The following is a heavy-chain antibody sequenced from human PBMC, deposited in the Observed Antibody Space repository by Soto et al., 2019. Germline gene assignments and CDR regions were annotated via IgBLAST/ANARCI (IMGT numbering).Heavy chain of an antibody. CDR1: GFSFSSYG. CDR2: ISHHGSNN. D-gene: IGHD3-16*01. V-gene: IGHV3-30*18. Sequence: QVQLVESGGGVVQPGTSLRLSCEVSGFSFSSYGMHWVRQVPGKGLEWLAVISHHGSNNKYADSVRGRLTAPRDSPKNLLCLQIDRLRAEDTAVYYCAKGRVGASWVEACDSWGQGKVVTFSS. CDR3: AKGRVGASWVEACDS. J-gene: IGHJ3*02.